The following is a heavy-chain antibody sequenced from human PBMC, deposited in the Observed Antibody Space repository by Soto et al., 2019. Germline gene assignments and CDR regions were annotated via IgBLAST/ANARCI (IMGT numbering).Heavy chain of an antibody. CDR1: GFTFSSYA. CDR2: ISGSGGST. D-gene: IGHD6-13*01. CDR3: SKGSSSWYGSLYDY. V-gene: IGHV3-23*01. J-gene: IGHJ4*02. Sequence: GGSLRLSCAASGFTFSSYAMSWVRQAPGKGLEWVSAISGSGGSTYYADSVKGRFTISRDNSKNTLYLQMNSLRAEDTAVYYFSKGSSSWYGSLYDYSGQGTLVTGSS.